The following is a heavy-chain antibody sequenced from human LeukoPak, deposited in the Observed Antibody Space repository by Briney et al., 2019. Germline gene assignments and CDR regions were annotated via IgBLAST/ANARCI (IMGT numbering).Heavy chain of an antibody. V-gene: IGHV1-69*13. Sequence: SVKVSCKASGGTLSSYAISWVRQAPGQGLEWMGGIIPIFGTANYAQKFQGRVTITADESTSTAYMELSSLRSEDTAVYYCARDPGIVVVPAAIGGFDPWGPGTLVTVSS. J-gene: IGHJ5*02. D-gene: IGHD2-2*01. CDR3: ARDPGIVVVPAAIGGFDP. CDR2: IIPIFGTA. CDR1: GGTLSSYA.